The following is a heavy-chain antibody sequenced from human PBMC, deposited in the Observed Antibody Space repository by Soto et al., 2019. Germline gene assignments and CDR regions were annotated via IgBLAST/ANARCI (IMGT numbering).Heavy chain of an antibody. J-gene: IGHJ4*02. CDR3: AREPLD. Sequence: WTWIRQHPGKGLEWIGYTYYSGITYYNPSLKSRVTISVDTSKNQFSLKLSSVTAADTAVYYCAREPLDWGQGTLVTVSS. V-gene: IGHV4-31*02. CDR2: TYYSGIT.